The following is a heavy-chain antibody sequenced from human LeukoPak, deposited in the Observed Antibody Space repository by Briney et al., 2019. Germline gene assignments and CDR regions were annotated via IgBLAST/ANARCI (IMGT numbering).Heavy chain of an antibody. CDR1: GFTFSSYA. CDR3: ACSGYYYDSSGYSGYFDY. Sequence: PGGSLRLSCAASGFTFSSYAMHWVRQAPGKGLEWVAVISYDGSNKYYADSVKGRFTISRDNSKNTLYLQMNSLRAEDTAVYYCACSGYYYDSSGYSGYFDYWGQGTLVTVSS. J-gene: IGHJ4*02. D-gene: IGHD3-22*01. V-gene: IGHV3-30-3*01. CDR2: ISYDGSNK.